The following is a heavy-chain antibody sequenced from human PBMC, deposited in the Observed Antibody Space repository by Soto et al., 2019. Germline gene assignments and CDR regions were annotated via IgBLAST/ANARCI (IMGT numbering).Heavy chain of an antibody. CDR3: ARTERDFYGLDV. CDR2: ISAAGCP. J-gene: IGHJ6*02. Sequence: EVQLVESGGGLVQPGGSLRLSCEASGFTFRNYDMHWVRQGTGKGMEWVSGISAAGCPDYADSVEGRFTISRENAQSSYFLQMSSLRVGDTAVYYSARTERDFYGLDVWGQGTTVIVYS. V-gene: IGHV3-13*05. CDR1: GFTFRNYD.